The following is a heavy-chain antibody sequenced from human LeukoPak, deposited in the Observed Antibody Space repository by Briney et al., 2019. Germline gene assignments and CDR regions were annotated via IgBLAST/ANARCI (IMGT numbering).Heavy chain of an antibody. CDR3: ARGELWSQVVLD. Sequence: GGSLTLSCAASGLTLSSYSMRWGRHAPGAGRECVASISRSSGYIYCALSGKGRLTISRDNANHSLYLQMNSLRAEDTSVYYCARGELWSQVVLDRGQGTMLTVSS. CDR2: ISRSSGYI. V-gene: IGHV3-21*01. D-gene: IGHD1-26*01. CDR1: GLTLSSYS. J-gene: IGHJ4*02.